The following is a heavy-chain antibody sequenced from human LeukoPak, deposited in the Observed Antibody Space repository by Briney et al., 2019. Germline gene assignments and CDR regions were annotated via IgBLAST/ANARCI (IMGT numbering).Heavy chain of an antibody. CDR2: IKSDGRT. J-gene: IGHJ1*01. Sequence: GGSLRLSCAASGFTLSSYWMHWVRRAPGKGLVWVSRIKSDGRTNYADSVKGRFTISRDNAKNTVSLQMNSLRAEDTGVYYCARAPSETGGYYPEYFRHWGQGTLVIVSP. CDR1: GFTLSSYW. D-gene: IGHD3-22*01. CDR3: ARAPSETGGYYPEYFRH. V-gene: IGHV3-74*01.